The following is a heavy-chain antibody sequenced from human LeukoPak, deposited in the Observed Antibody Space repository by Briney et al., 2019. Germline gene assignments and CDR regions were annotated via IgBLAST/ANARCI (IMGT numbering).Heavy chain of an antibody. CDR3: ARDYYDSSGYYYHPFFDY. J-gene: IGHJ4*02. CDR2: INPSGGST. V-gene: IGHV1-46*01. Sequence: GASVKVSCKASGYTFTSYYMHWVRQAPGQGLEWMGIINPSGGSTSYAQKFQGRVTMTRDMSTSTVYMELSSLRSEDTAVYYCARDYYDSSGYYYHPFFDYWGQGTLVTVSS. CDR1: GYTFTSYY. D-gene: IGHD3-22*01.